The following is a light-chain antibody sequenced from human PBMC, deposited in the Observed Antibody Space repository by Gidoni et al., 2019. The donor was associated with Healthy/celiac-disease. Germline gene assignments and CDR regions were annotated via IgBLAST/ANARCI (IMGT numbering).Light chain of an antibody. CDR1: QSVSSSY. CDR2: GAS. Sequence: EIVLTQSTGTLSLSPGERATLSCRASQSVSSSYIAWYQQKPGQAPRLLIYGASSRATGIPDRFSGSGSGTDFTLTISRLEPEDFAVYYCQQYGSSPLLTFGGGTKVEIK. CDR3: QQYGSSPLLT. J-gene: IGKJ4*01. V-gene: IGKV3-20*01.